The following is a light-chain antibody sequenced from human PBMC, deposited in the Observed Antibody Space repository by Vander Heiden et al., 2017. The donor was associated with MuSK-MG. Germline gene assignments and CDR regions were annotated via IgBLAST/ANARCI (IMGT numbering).Light chain of an antibody. CDR2: GAS. CDR3: QQYNNWPPIT. V-gene: IGKV3-15*01. J-gene: IGKJ4*01. CDR1: QSVSSN. Sequence: EIVMTQSPATLSVSPGERATLSCRASQSVSSNLAWYQQKPGQAPRLLIYGASTRATGIPARFSGSGYEKEFTLTISSRQSEDFAVYYCQQYNNWPPITFGGGTKVEIK.